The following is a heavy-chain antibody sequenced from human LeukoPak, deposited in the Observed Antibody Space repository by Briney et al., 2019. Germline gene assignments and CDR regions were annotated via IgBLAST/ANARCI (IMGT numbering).Heavy chain of an antibody. CDR2: IYYSGST. CDR1: GGSISSGDYY. CDR3: ARGGSTRNFDY. V-gene: IGHV4-30-4*08. J-gene: IGHJ4*02. D-gene: IGHD2-2*01. Sequence: SETLSLTCTVSGGSISSGDYYWSWIRQPPGKGLEWIGYIYYSGSTYYNPSLKGRVTISVDTSKNQFSLKLSSVTAADTAVYYCARGGSTRNFDYWGQGTLVTVSS.